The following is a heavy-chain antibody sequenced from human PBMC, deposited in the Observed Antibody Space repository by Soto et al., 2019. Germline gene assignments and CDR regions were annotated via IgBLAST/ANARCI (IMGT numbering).Heavy chain of an antibody. CDR1: EFTFSNYA. J-gene: IGHJ4*02. D-gene: IGHD3-22*01. CDR3: AKNPGYYYDSTGYHFDY. Sequence: GGSLRLSCAASEFTFSNYAMSWVRLAPGKGLEWVSAISYGGGTTYYADSVKGRFTISRDNSKNTLYLQMNSLRAEDTTVYYCAKNPGYYYDSTGYHFDYWGQGTLVTVS. CDR2: ISYGGGTT. V-gene: IGHV3-23*01.